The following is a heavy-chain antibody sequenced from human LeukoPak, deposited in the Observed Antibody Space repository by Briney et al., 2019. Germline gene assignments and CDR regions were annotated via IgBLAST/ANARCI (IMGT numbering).Heavy chain of an antibody. D-gene: IGHD3-22*01. CDR3: ASYSYYYDSSGYFDY. CDR2: IYYSGST. Sequence: SETLSLTCAISGGSISSYYWSWIRHPPGKGLEWIGYIYYSGSTNYNPSLKSRVTISVDTSKNRFSLKLSSVTAADTAVYYCASYSYYYDSSGYFDYWGQGTLVTVSS. J-gene: IGHJ4*02. V-gene: IGHV4-59*01. CDR1: GGSISSYY.